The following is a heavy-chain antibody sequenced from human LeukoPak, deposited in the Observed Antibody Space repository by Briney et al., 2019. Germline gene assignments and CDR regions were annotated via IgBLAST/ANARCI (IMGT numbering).Heavy chain of an antibody. Sequence: GGSLRLSCATSGFTFSSSWMSWVRQAPGKGLECVANIKEDGREKYYVDSVKGRFTISRDNAKNSLYLQMSSLRAEDTAVYYCARGGRPDYWGQGALVTVSS. CDR2: IKEDGREK. D-gene: IGHD3-10*01. CDR1: GFTFSSSW. CDR3: ARGGRPDY. V-gene: IGHV3-7*01. J-gene: IGHJ4*02.